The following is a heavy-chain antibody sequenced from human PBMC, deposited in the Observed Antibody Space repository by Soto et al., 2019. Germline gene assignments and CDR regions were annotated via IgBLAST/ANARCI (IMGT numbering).Heavy chain of an antibody. CDR2: IYYSGTT. V-gene: IGHV4-39*01. CDR3: ARHFSVGYFDY. CDR1: CDSITSNSYF. J-gene: IGHJ4*02. Sequence: PSETLSLTCTVSCDSITSNSYFWAWIRQPPGKGLEWIGSIYYSGTTYYNPSLKSRVTISVDRSKNQFSLKLSSVTAADTAVYYCARHFSVGYFDYWGQGALVTVSS.